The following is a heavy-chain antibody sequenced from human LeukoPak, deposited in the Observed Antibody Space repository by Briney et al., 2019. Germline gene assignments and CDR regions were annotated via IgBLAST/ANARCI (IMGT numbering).Heavy chain of an antibody. CDR1: GFTFSNHA. CDR2: ISGGGRTT. D-gene: IGHD2-15*01. J-gene: IGHJ4*02. CDR3: AKNVVVKRYIDF. V-gene: IGHV3-23*01. Sequence: GGSLRLSCAASGFTFSNHAMSWVRQAPGKGLQWVAVISGGGRTTEYADFVKGRFTISRDKSKNTLSLQMNSLTVEDTAIYFCAKNVVVKRYIDFWGQGTLVTVSS.